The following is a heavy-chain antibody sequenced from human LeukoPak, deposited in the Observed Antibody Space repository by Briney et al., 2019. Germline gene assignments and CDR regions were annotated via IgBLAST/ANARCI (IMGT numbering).Heavy chain of an antibody. Sequence: KASETLSLTCTVSGFSISTYYWSWFRQPAGKGLEWIGRIHSSGNTNCNPSLQSRVSLSIDTSQNQFSLRLTSLTAADTAVYFCARDVGKAYWGQGLLAIVSS. D-gene: IGHD4-23*01. J-gene: IGHJ4*02. CDR2: IHSSGNT. V-gene: IGHV4-4*07. CDR3: ARDVGKAY. CDR1: GFSISTYY.